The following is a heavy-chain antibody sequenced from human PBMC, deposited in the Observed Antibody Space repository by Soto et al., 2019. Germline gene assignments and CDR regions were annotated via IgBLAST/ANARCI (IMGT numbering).Heavy chain of an antibody. D-gene: IGHD1-26*01. V-gene: IGHV3-43*01. CDR2: ISWDGGST. J-gene: IGHJ6*02. CDR1: GFTFDDYT. Sequence: GGSLRLSCAASGFTFDDYTMHWVRQAPGKGLEWVSLISWDGGSTYYADSVKGRFTISRDNSKNSLYLQMNSLRTEDTALYYCASGATADTGMDVWGQGTTVTVSS. CDR3: ASGATADTGMDV.